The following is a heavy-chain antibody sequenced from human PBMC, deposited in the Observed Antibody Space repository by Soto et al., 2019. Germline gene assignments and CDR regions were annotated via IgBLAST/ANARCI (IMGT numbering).Heavy chain of an antibody. CDR2: IYYSVTT. J-gene: IGHJ3*02. D-gene: IGHD2-21*02. CDR1: GGSVSSGDYY. CDR3: ARVGDCGGDCYAFDI. V-gene: IGHV4-61*08. Sequence: PSETLSLTCTVSGGSVSSGDYYWSWIRQPPGEGLEWIGYIYYSVTTNYNPSLKSRVTISVDTSKNQFSLKLTSVITADTAVYYCARVGDCGGDCYAFDIWGQGTMVTVSS.